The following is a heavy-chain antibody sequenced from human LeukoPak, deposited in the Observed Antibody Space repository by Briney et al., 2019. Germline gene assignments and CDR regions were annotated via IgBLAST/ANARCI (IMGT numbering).Heavy chain of an antibody. D-gene: IGHD6-6*01. J-gene: IGHJ4*02. Sequence: GGSLTLSCTASGVSVSSSYWGWVRQAPRKGLEWVGVINSNGTTYYTASVKSRFTASRDTSKNPLSRQVSSLRVEDTAVYYCRRDITAGARFGYWGQGTMVTVSS. CDR2: INSNGTT. CDR1: GVSVSSSY. V-gene: IGHV3-53*01. CDR3: RRDITAGARFGY.